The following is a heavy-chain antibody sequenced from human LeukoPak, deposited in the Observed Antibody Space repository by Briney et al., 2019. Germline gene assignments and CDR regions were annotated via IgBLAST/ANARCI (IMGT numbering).Heavy chain of an antibody. CDR2: ISGSGGST. CDR1: GFTFSSYA. D-gene: IGHD3-10*01. Sequence: PGGSLRLSCAASGFTFSSYAMSWVRQAPGKGLDWVSAISGSGGSTYYADSVKGRFTISRDNSKNTLYLQMNSLRAEDTAVYYCAKSARANMVRGVGDAFDIWGQGTMVTVSS. V-gene: IGHV3-23*01. J-gene: IGHJ3*02. CDR3: AKSARANMVRGVGDAFDI.